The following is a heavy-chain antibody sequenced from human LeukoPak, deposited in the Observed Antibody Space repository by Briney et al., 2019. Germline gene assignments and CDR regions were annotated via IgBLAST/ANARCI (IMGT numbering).Heavy chain of an antibody. J-gene: IGHJ4*02. CDR1: GGSFSGYY. Sequence: SETLSLTCAVYGGSFSGYYWSWIRQPPGKGLEWIGEINHSGSTNYNPSLKSRVTISVDTSKNQFSLKLSSVTAADTAVYYCARGGYSYGYYFDYWGQGTLVAVSS. CDR2: INHSGST. D-gene: IGHD5-18*01. V-gene: IGHV4-34*01. CDR3: ARGGYSYGYYFDY.